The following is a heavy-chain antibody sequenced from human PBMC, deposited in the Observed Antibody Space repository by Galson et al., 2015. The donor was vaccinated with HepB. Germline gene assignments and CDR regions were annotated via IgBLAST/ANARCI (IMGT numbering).Heavy chain of an antibody. D-gene: IGHD3-22*01. Sequence: SLRLSCAASGFTFSSYWMHWVRQAPGKGLVWVSRINSDGSSTSYADSVKGRFTISRDNAKNTLYLQMNSLRAEDTAVYYCARVDQWLIIDYWGQGTLVTVSS. CDR1: GFTFSSYW. J-gene: IGHJ4*02. V-gene: IGHV3-74*01. CDR3: ARVDQWLIIDY. CDR2: INSDGSST.